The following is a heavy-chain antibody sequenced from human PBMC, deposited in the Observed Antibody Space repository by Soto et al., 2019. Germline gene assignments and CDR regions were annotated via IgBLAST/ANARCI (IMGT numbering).Heavy chain of an antibody. CDR3: ARSGYSGYEKAPYFDY. D-gene: IGHD5-12*01. CDR2: IYYSGST. V-gene: IGHV4-59*01. J-gene: IGHJ4*02. CDR1: GGSISSYY. Sequence: SETLSLTCTVSGGSISSYYWSWIRQPPGKGLEWSGYIYYSGSTNYNPSLKSRVTISVGTSKNQFSLKLSSVTAADTAVYYCARSGYSGYEKAPYFDYWGQGTLVTVSS.